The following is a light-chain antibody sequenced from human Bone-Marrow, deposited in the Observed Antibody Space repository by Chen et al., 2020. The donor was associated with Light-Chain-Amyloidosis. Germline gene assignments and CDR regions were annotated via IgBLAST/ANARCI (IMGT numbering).Light chain of an antibody. V-gene: IGLV1-40*01. CDR2: GNS. Sequence: QSGLTQPPSVSGAPGQRVTISCPGSSSNIGAGYDVHWYQQLPGTAPKLLIYGNSNRPSGVPDRFSGSKSGTSASLAITGLQAEDEADYYCQSYDSSLSGWVFGGGTKLTVL. CDR3: QSYDSSLSGWV. CDR1: SSNIGAGYD. J-gene: IGLJ3*02.